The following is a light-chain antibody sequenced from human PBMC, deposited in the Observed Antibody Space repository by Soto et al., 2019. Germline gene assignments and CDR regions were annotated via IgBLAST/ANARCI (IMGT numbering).Light chain of an antibody. CDR1: QSISSW. V-gene: IGKV1-5*03. Sequence: DIQMTQSPSTPSASLGDRVTITFRASQSISSWLAWYQQKPGKAPKLLIYKASSLESGVPSRFSGSGSGTEFTLTISSLQPDDFATYYCQQYNSYPWTFGQGTKVDIK. CDR3: QQYNSYPWT. CDR2: KAS. J-gene: IGKJ1*01.